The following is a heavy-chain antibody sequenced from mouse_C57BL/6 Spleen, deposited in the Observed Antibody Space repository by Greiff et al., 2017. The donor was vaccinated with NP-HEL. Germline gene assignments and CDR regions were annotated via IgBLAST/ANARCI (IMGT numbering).Heavy chain of an antibody. V-gene: IGHV1-19*01. CDR3: AREGSSYGYFDV. Sequence: EVQLQESGPVLVKPGASVKMSCKASGYTFTDYYMNWVKQSHGKSLEWIGVINPYNGGTSYDQKFKGKATLTVDKSSSTAYMELNSLTSEDSAVYYCAREGSSYGYFDVWGTGTTVTVSS. CDR2: INPYNGGT. D-gene: IGHD1-1*01. J-gene: IGHJ1*03. CDR1: GYTFTDYY.